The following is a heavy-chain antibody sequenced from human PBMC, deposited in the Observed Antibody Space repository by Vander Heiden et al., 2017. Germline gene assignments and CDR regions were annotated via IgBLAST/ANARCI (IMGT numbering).Heavy chain of an antibody. Sequence: EVQLVESGGGLVKPGGSLRLSRAASGLPFSGYSINWVRQAPGKVLEWVSSISSTGVYIYYADSVKGRFTISRDNAKNSLYLQMNSLRAEDTAVYYCAADYGDYLANWGQGTLVTVSS. D-gene: IGHD4-17*01. V-gene: IGHV3-21*01. CDR2: ISSTGVYI. J-gene: IGHJ4*02. CDR1: GLPFSGYS. CDR3: AADYGDYLAN.